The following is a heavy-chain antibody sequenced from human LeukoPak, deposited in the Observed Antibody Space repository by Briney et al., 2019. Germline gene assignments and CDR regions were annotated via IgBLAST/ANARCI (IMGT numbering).Heavy chain of an antibody. CDR1: GFTFTSYS. D-gene: IGHD5-12*01. Sequence: GGSLRLSCAASGFTFTSYSMNWVRQAPGKGLEWVSSISSSSSYIYYADSVKGRLTISRDNAKNSLYLQMNSLRAEDTAMYYCARGVATSYWGQGSLVTVSS. CDR2: ISSSSSYI. J-gene: IGHJ4*02. V-gene: IGHV3-21*04. CDR3: ARGVATSY.